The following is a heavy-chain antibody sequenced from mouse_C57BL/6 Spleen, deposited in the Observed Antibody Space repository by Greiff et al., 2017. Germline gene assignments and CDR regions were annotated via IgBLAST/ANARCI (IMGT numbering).Heavy chain of an antibody. D-gene: IGHD2-5*01. J-gene: IGHJ3*01. Sequence: EVKLVESGGGLVKPGGSLKLSCAASGFTFSDYGMHWVRQAPEKGPEWVAYISSGSSTIYYADTVKGRFTISRDNAKNTLFLQMTSLRSEDTAMYYCASYSNYDAYWGQGTLVTVSA. V-gene: IGHV5-17*01. CDR2: ISSGSSTI. CDR1: GFTFSDYG. CDR3: ASYSNYDAY.